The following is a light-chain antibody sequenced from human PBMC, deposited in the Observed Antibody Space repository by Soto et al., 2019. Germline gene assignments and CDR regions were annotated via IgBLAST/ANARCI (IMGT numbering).Light chain of an antibody. CDR3: SSYTSSSTLVV. V-gene: IGLV2-14*01. CDR1: SSDIGAYNY. J-gene: IGLJ2*01. CDR2: EVS. Sequence: QSVLTQPASVSGSPGQSITISCTGTSSDIGAYNYVSWYQQFPGKAPKFLIFEVSNRPSGVSNRFSGSKSGNTASLTISGLQADDEADYYCSSYTSSSTLVVFGGGTKVTVL.